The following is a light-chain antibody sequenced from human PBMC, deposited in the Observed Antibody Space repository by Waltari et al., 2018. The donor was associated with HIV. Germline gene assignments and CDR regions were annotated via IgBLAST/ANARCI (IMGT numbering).Light chain of an antibody. CDR2: ADR. V-gene: IGLV1-40*01. Sequence: QSVLTQPPSVPGAPGQRVTISCTGSNSNIGAHYGVNWYQEVPGAAPRLLISADRNRPSGFPDRFSGSTSATSASLAITGLQAEDEADYYCQSYDSTLSSVLFGGGTKVTVL. CDR3: QSYDSTLSSVL. J-gene: IGLJ2*01. CDR1: NSNIGAHYG.